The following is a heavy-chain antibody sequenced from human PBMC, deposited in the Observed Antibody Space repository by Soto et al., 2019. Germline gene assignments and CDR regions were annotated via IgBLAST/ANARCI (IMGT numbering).Heavy chain of an antibody. V-gene: IGHV3-74*01. D-gene: IGHD3-22*01. J-gene: IGHJ4*02. Sequence: PGGSLRLSCVASGFTFSSYWMHWVRQAPGKGLVWVSQINSEGTRSEHADSVKGRFTISRDNAKNTLYLQMNDLRAEDTAVYYCARDYDSSGYHSTFWGQGALVTVS. CDR2: INSEGTRS. CDR3: ARDYDSSGYHSTF. CDR1: GFTFSSYW.